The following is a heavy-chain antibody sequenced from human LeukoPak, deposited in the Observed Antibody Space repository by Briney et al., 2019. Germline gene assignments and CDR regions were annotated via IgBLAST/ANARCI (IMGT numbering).Heavy chain of an antibody. Sequence: ASVKVSCKASGYTFTGYYMHWVRQAPGQGLEWMGWINPNSGGTNYAQKFQGRVTMTRDTSISTAYMELSGLRSDDTAVYYCAMLWDIVVVPAAGDIAVAGSNYWGQGTLVTVSS. J-gene: IGHJ4*02. D-gene: IGHD2-2*01. V-gene: IGHV1-2*02. CDR2: INPNSGGT. CDR3: AMLWDIVVVPAAGDIAVAGSNY. CDR1: GYTFTGYY.